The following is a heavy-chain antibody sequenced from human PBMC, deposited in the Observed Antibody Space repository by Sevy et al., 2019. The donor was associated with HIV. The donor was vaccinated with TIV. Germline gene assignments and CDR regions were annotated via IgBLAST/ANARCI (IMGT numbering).Heavy chain of an antibody. CDR2: IYSGVTT. CDR1: GFTVGSNY. Sequence: GGSLRLSCAASGFTVGSNYMSWVRQAPGKGLEWVSIIYSGVTTSYADSVKGRLCISRDNSKNTQYLQMNSLGAEDTAVYYCGRVSVYDYDISGYYTTGNAFVIWGQGTMVTVSS. CDR3: GRVSVYDYDISGYYTTGNAFVI. J-gene: IGHJ3*02. D-gene: IGHD3-22*01. V-gene: IGHV3-53*01.